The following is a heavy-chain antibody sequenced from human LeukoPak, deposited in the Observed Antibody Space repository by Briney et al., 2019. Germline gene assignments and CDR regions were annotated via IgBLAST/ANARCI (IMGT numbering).Heavy chain of an antibody. J-gene: IGHJ4*02. Sequence: GGSLRLSCAASGFTFSSYWMHWVRQAPGKGLVWVSRINSDGSSTSYADPVKGRFTISRDNAKNTLYLQMNSLRAEDTAVYYCARVSGYGSGSPDYWGQGTLVTVSS. CDR3: ARVSGYGSGSPDY. CDR1: GFTFSSYW. D-gene: IGHD3-10*01. CDR2: INSDGSST. V-gene: IGHV3-74*01.